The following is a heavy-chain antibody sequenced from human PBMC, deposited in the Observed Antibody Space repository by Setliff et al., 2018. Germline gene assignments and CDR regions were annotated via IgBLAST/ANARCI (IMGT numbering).Heavy chain of an antibody. D-gene: IGHD3-10*01. Sequence: GSLRLSCAASGFTFVNYWMHWVRQAPGKGLVWVSRINSDGSSTSYADSVKGRFTISRDNSKNTLYLQMNSLRAEDTAVYYCAKDIYGSGSYAVGGYFDYWGQGTQVTVSS. CDR2: INSDGSST. CDR1: GFTFVNYW. J-gene: IGHJ4*02. V-gene: IGHV3-74*01. CDR3: AKDIYGSGSYAVGGYFDY.